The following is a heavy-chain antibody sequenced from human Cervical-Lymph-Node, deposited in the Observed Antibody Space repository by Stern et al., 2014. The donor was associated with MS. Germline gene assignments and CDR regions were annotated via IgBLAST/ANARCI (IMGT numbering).Heavy chain of an antibody. J-gene: IGHJ4*02. CDR1: GFTFSSSW. CDR2: SKSDGSST. D-gene: IGHD3-16*01. Sequence: EVQLVESGGDLVQPGGSLRLSCAASGFTFSSSWMQWVRPAPGKGLCWFSHSKSDGSSTTYADSVKGRFTTSRDNAKNTLYLQMDDLRSEDTAVYFCVRDNYGTDYWGQETLVTFSS. CDR3: VRDNYGTDY. V-gene: IGHV3-74*03.